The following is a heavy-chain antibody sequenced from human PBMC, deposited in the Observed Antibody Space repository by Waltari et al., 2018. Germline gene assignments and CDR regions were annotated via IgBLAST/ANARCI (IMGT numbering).Heavy chain of an antibody. CDR1: AAPFGTYA. D-gene: IGHD1-26*01. J-gene: IGHJ3*01. CDR3: AKRIVGGPFDV. CDR2: SIPSYGTP. Sequence: QVHLVPSGAEARKPGSSEKVSCEASAAPFGTYALSWVRQAPGQGLEWMGGSIPSYGTPNYAQKFQGRVNVAADELTTTAYMELSSLRSDDTAVYYCAKRIVGGPFDVWGQGTMVTVSS. V-gene: IGHV1-69*12.